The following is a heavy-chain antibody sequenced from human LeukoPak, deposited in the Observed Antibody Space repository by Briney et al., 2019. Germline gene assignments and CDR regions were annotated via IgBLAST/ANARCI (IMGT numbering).Heavy chain of an antibody. CDR2: IRVYNGNT. Sequence: ASVKVSCKASGYTFTSYGINWVRQAPGQGLEWMGWIRVYNGNTNYAQKLQGRVTMTTDTSTSTAYMELRSLRSDDTAIYYCARGVGIWSGYYQGHYYHYMDVWGKGTTVTVSS. CDR3: ARGVGIWSGYYQGHYYHYMDV. J-gene: IGHJ6*03. V-gene: IGHV1-18*01. CDR1: GYTFTSYG. D-gene: IGHD3-3*01.